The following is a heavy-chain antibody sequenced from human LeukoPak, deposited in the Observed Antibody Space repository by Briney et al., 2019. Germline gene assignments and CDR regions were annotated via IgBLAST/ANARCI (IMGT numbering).Heavy chain of an antibody. J-gene: IGHJ6*04. D-gene: IGHD2-21*02. CDR2: IYYSGST. V-gene: IGHV4-39*02. CDR3: ARTYCGGDCYSGENYYYGMDV. CDR1: GGSISSSIYY. Sequence: SETLSLTCTVSGGSISSSIYYRGWIRQPPGKGLEWMGSIYYSGSTSYNPSLKSQVTIPVDTPKNHFSLKLSSVTAADTAVYNCARTYCGGDCYSGENYYYGMDVWGKGTTVTVSS.